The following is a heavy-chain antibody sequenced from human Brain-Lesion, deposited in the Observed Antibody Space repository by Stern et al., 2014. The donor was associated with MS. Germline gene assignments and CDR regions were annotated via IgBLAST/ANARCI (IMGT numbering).Heavy chain of an antibody. D-gene: IGHD2-15*01. CDR1: GGSVSSTSYA. J-gene: IGHJ5*02. CDR3: AGEEDIRYCSGGSCTGNWFDP. Sequence: VQLVESGPGLVKPSETLSLTCTVAGGSVSSTSYAWAWIRQPPGKGLEGIWTIYYRGNPYYSPSLKSRLTISLDTSKNHFFLQLSSVTAADTAVYYCAGEEDIRYCSGGSCTGNWFDPWGQGTLVTVSS. V-gene: IGHV4-39*02. CDR2: IYYRGNP.